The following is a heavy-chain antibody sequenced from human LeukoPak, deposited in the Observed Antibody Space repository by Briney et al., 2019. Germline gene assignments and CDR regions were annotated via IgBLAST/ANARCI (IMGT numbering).Heavy chain of an antibody. V-gene: IGHV3-30-3*01. Sequence: GSLRLSCAASGFSFSSYAKHWVRQAPGKGLEWVAVISDDGSNKYYADSVKGRFTISRDNSKNTLYLRMNSLRAEDTAVYYCARDARFDCTYFDYWGQGTLVTVSS. D-gene: IGHD2-21*01. CDR1: GFSFSSYA. J-gene: IGHJ4*02. CDR2: ISDDGSNK. CDR3: ARDARFDCTYFDY.